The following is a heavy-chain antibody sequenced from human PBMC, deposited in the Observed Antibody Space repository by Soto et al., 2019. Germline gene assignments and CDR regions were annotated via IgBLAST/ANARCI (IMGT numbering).Heavy chain of an antibody. V-gene: IGHV4-59*01. Sequence: SETLSLTCTVSGGSISSYYWSWIRQPPGKGLEWIGYIYYSGSTNYNPSLKSRVTISVDTSKNQFSLKLSSVTAADTAVYYCARCAQYLYGSRGGRYASELWGQGTMVTVSS. D-gene: IGHD3-22*01. CDR3: ARCAQYLYGSRGGRYASEL. CDR2: IYYSGST. CDR1: GGSISSYY. J-gene: IGHJ3*01.